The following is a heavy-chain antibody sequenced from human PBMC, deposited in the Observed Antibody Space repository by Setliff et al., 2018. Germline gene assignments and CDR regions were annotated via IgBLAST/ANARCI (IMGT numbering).Heavy chain of an antibody. J-gene: IGHJ5*02. V-gene: IGHV1-2*02. CDR3: ALYDYYCDADGPRNWFDP. D-gene: IGHD3-22*01. CDR2: IHPNTGDT. Sequence: GASVKVSCKTSGYTFTGYYIHWLRQAPGQGPEWMGWIHPNTGDTNYAQNFQDRVTLTRDTSITTAYMELSRLRSDDTALYYCALYDYYCDADGPRNWFDPWGQGTLVTVSS. CDR1: GYTFTGYY.